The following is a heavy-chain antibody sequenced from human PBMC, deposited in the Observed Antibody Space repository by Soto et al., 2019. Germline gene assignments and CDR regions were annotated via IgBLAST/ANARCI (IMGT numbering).Heavy chain of an antibody. J-gene: IGHJ2*01. CDR2: INSSSTYT. CDR3: ARIIAAAGGRRYFDL. CDR1: GFTFSDYY. Sequence: QVQLVESGGGLVKPGGSLRLSCAASGFTFSDYYMSWIRQAPGKGLEWVSYINSSSTYTNYADSVKGRFTISRDNAKNSLSLQMTGLRAEDTAVYYCARIIAAAGGRRYFDLWGRGTLVTVSS. D-gene: IGHD6-13*01. V-gene: IGHV3-11*05.